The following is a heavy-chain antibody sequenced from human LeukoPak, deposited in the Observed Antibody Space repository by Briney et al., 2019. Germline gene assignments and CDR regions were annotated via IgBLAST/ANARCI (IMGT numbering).Heavy chain of an antibody. CDR2: ISYDGSNE. J-gene: IGHJ5*02. CDR1: GFSFSSYA. CDR3: ARDSSGSYNWFDP. D-gene: IGHD6-19*01. V-gene: IGHV3-30*04. Sequence: GRSLRLSCAASGFSFSSYAMHWVRQAPGKGLEWVAVISYDGSNEYYPDSVKGRFTISRDNSKNTLYLQMNSLRAEDTAVYYCARDSSGSYNWFDPWAREPWSPSPQ.